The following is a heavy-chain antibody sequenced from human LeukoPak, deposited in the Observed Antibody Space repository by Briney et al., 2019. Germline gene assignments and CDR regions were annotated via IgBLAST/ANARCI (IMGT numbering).Heavy chain of an antibody. J-gene: IGHJ4*02. CDR2: LYSGGRA. CDR3: AGHTELDY. D-gene: IGHD1-26*01. V-gene: IGHV3-66*04. CDR1: EFTVSNNY. Sequence: GGSLRLSCAASEFTVSNNYMSWVRQAPGKGLEWVSVLYSGGRAYYTDSVNGRFTISRGNSKNTLYLQMNSLRAEDTAICYCAGHTELDYWGQGTLVTVSS.